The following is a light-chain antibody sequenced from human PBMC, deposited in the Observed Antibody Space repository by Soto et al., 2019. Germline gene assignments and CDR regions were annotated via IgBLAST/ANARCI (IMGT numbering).Light chain of an antibody. CDR3: QQYNSYSWT. Sequence: DIQMTQSRSTLSASVGDTVTVTCRASQSVSGWLAWYQQKPGKAPKLLIYDASSLESGVPSRFSGSGSGTEFTLTISSLQPDDFATYYCQQYNSYSWTFGQGTKVDIK. CDR2: DAS. J-gene: IGKJ1*01. CDR1: QSVSGW. V-gene: IGKV1-5*01.